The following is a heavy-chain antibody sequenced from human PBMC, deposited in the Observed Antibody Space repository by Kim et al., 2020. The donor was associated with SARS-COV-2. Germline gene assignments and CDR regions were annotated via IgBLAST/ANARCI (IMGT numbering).Heavy chain of an antibody. CDR1: GFTFSSYW. J-gene: IGHJ4*02. V-gene: IGHV3-7*01. D-gene: IGHD3-9*01. CDR3: ARDRRYFDWLRPIFFDY. Sequence: GGSLRLSCAASGFTFSSYWMSWVRQAPGKGLEWVANIKQDGSEKYYVDSVKGRVTISRDNAKNSLYLHMNSMRAEDTAVYYCARDRRYFDWLRPIFFDYWGQGTLVTVSS. CDR2: IKQDGSEK.